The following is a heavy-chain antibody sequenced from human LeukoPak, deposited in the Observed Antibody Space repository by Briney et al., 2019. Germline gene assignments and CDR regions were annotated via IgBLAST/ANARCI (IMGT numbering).Heavy chain of an antibody. J-gene: IGHJ4*02. CDR3: ATDLEWCSGGSCYHY. Sequence: ASVKVSCKVSGYTLAELSIHWVRRAPGNGLEGMGGFDTEGCETIYAQKCQGRVTKTEDPSTDTAYMELSSLRSEDPAVYYCATDLEWCSGGSCYHYWGQGTLVTVSS. CDR1: GYTLAELS. V-gene: IGHV1-24*01. CDR2: FDTEGCET. D-gene: IGHD2-15*01.